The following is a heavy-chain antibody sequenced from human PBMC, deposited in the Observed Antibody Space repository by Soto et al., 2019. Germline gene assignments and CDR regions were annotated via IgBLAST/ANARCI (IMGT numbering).Heavy chain of an antibody. CDR1: GFTFSSYA. D-gene: IGHD1-26*01. CDR3: ARDAIVGATRCYYFDY. V-gene: IGHV3-30-3*01. Sequence: QVQLVESGGGVVQPGRSLRLSCAASGFTFSSYAMHWVRQAPGKGLEWVAIILNDGSNKYYADSVKGRFTISRDNSKNTLYLQMNSLRDEDTAMYYCARDAIVGATRCYYFDYWGQGTLVTVSS. CDR2: ILNDGSNK. J-gene: IGHJ4*02.